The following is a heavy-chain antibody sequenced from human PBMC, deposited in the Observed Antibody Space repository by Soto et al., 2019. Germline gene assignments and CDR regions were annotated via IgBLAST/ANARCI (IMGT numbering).Heavy chain of an antibody. Sequence: ASVKVSCMASGYRFTGYYMHWVRQAPGQGLEWMGWINPNSGGTNYAQKFQGWVTMTRDTSISTAYMELSRLRSDDTAVYYCARVVRDTPGYYYGMDVWGQGTTVTVSS. CDR3: ARVVRDTPGYYYGMDV. V-gene: IGHV1-2*04. CDR2: INPNSGGT. D-gene: IGHD2-15*01. CDR1: GYRFTGYY. J-gene: IGHJ6*02.